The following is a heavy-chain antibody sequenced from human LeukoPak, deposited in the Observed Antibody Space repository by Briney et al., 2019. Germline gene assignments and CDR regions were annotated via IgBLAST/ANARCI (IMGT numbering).Heavy chain of an antibody. CDR2: SSYSGST. J-gene: IGHJ5*02. CDR3: ARGIIVGATWGENYNCFDP. CDR1: GGSIRSYY. V-gene: IGHV4-59*01. D-gene: IGHD1-26*01. Sequence: SETLSLTCTVSGGSIRSYYWSWIRQPPGKGLEWIGYSSYSGSTNYNSSLKSRVTISLDTSKNQFSLKLSSVTAADTAVYYCARGIIVGATWGENYNCFDPWGQGTLVTVSS.